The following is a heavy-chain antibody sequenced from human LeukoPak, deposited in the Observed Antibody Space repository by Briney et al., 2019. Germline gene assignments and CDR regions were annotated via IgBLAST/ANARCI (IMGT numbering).Heavy chain of an antibody. D-gene: IGHD3-3*01. CDR3: ARDDGHYDFWSGYYPNWFDP. J-gene: IGHJ5*02. Sequence: SETLSLTCTVSGDSISSRSYSWAWIRQPPEKGLEWIGNMFYSGSTYYNPSLKSRVTMSADTSKNQFSLKLSSVTAADTAVYYCARDDGHYDFWSGYYPNWFDPWGQGTLVTVSS. CDR2: MFYSGST. V-gene: IGHV4-39*07. CDR1: GDSISSRSYS.